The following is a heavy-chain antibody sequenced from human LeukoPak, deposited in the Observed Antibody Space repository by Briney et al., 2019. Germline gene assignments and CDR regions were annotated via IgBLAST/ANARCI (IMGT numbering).Heavy chain of an antibody. J-gene: IGHJ4*02. Sequence: PSETLSLTCTVSGGSISSGTYYWGWMRQPPGKGLEWIGSMYYTGSYTGTTYYNPSLESRLTISVDTSKNLCSLKLSSVTAADTAVYYCVGEEYGTGSYYKSSDWGQGTLVTVSS. V-gene: IGHV4-39*01. D-gene: IGHD3-10*01. CDR2: MYYTGSYTGTT. CDR3: VGEEYGTGSYYKSSD. CDR1: GGSISSGTYY.